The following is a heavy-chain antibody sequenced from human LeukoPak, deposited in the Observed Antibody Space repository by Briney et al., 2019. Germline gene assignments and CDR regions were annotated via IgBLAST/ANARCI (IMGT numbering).Heavy chain of an antibody. Sequence: PSETLSLTCTVSGCSISSSGYYWGWIRQPPGKGLEWIGSLFYGGSTYYNPSLKSRVTISVDTSKTQFPLRLSSVTAADTAVYYCARWQVGATPYYYDYMDVWGKGTTVAVSS. J-gene: IGHJ6*03. V-gene: IGHV4-39*01. CDR3: ARWQVGATPYYYDYMDV. CDR2: LFYGGST. CDR1: GCSISSSGYY. D-gene: IGHD1-26*01.